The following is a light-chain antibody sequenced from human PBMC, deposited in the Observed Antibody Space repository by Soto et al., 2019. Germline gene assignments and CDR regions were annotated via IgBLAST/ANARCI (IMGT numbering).Light chain of an antibody. V-gene: IGKV3-11*01. Sequence: EIVLTQSPATLSLSPGERATLSCRASQSVSSYLAWYQQKPGQAPRLLIYDASNRATGIPARFSGSGSGTDFPLTISSLEPEDSAVYYCQQRSNWLTFGGGTKVDIK. CDR3: QQRSNWLT. J-gene: IGKJ4*01. CDR2: DAS. CDR1: QSVSSY.